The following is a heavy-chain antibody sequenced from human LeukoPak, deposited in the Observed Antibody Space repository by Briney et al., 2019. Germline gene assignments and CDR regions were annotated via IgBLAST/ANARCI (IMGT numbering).Heavy chain of an antibody. CDR2: IHPSGVSI. J-gene: IGHJ4*02. V-gene: IGHV1-46*01. D-gene: IGHD3-10*01. Sequence: ASVKVSCKASGYTFSSYYMHWVRQAPGQGLEWMGIIHPSGVSITYAQKFQGRVTLTSDTSTSTVYMELNSLRYEDTAVYYCARVGGQPRQPLDFDYWGQGTLVTVSS. CDR1: GYTFSSYY. CDR3: ARVGGQPRQPLDFDY.